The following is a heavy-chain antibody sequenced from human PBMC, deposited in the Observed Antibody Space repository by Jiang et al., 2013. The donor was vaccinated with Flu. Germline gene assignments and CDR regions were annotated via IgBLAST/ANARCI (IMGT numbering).Heavy chain of an antibody. Sequence: RVTISVDTSKNQFSLKLSSVTAADTAVYYCARLAGSSPLDHYYFDYWGQGTLVTVSS. CDR3: ARLAGSSPLDHYYFDY. V-gene: IGHV4-59*01. D-gene: IGHD6-13*01. J-gene: IGHJ4*02.